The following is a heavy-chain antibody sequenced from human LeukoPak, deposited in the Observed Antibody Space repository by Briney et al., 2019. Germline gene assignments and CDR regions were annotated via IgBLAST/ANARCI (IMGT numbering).Heavy chain of an antibody. CDR3: AREEGYCSGGSCYSLTSAFDY. J-gene: IGHJ4*02. CDR1: GGTFSSYA. CDR2: IIPIFGTA. V-gene: IGHV1-69*13. Sequence: SVKVSCKASGGTFSSYAISWVRQAPGQGLEWMGGIIPIFGTANYAQKFQGRVTITADESTSTAYMELSSLRSEDTAVYYCAREEGYCSGGSCYSLTSAFDYWGQGTLVTVSS. D-gene: IGHD2-15*01.